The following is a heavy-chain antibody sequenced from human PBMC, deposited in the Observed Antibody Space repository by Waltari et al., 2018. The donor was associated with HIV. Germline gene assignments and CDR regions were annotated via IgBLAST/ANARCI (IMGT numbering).Heavy chain of an antibody. CDR1: GASISSGGYY. CDR2: IAHSGSI. V-gene: IGHV4-31*03. Sequence: QVYLQESGPGLVKPSQTLSLTCTVSGASISSGGYYWNWIRQHPGQGLEGIGYIAHSGSIYYNPSLKSRVTISIDTSKNQFSLKLTSVTAADTAVFYCASRSGGSRRPFDYWGQGTLVTVSS. D-gene: IGHD2-15*01. CDR3: ASRSGGSRRPFDY. J-gene: IGHJ4*02.